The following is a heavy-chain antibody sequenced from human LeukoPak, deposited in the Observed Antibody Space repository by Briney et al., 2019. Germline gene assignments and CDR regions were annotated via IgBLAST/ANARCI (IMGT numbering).Heavy chain of an antibody. CDR1: GYTFTSYD. V-gene: IGHV1-8*01. D-gene: IGHD5-18*01. CDR2: MNPKRGNT. Sequence: ASVKVSCKASGYTFTSYDINWVRQATGQGGEGMGWMNPKRGNTVYAQKFQGTFTMTRNTSISTAYMELSSLRSEDTAVYYCARAIKNRWIQLWLRFLWFDPWGQGTLVTVSS. J-gene: IGHJ5*02. CDR3: ARAIKNRWIQLWLRFLWFDP.